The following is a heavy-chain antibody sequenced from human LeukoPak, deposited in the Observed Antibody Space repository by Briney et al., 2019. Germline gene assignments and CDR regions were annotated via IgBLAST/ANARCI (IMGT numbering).Heavy chain of an antibody. J-gene: IGHJ4*02. Sequence: GASVKAPCKASGYTFTSYYMHWVRQAPGQGLEWMGIINPSGGSTSYAQKFQGRVTMTGDTSTSTVYMELSSLRSEDTAVYYCARGGEDIVVVPGAILVYWGQGNLVTVSS. CDR3: ARGGEDIVVVPGAILVY. CDR2: INPSGGST. D-gene: IGHD2-2*01. CDR1: GYTFTSYY. V-gene: IGHV1-46*01.